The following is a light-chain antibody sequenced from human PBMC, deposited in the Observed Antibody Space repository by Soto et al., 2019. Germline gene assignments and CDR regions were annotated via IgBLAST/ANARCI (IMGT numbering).Light chain of an antibody. J-gene: IGKJ5*01. CDR3: QQRSNWPPIT. CDR2: DAS. Sequence: DIVLTQSPATLSLSPGDRATISCRASQSVSSYLAWYQQKPGQAPRLLIYDASTRATGIPARFSGSGSGTAFTLTISSLEPEDFAVYYCQQRSNWPPITFGQGTRLEIK. CDR1: QSVSSY. V-gene: IGKV3-11*01.